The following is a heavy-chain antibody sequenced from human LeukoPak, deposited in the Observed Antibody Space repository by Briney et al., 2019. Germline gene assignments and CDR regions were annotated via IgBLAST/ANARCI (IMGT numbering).Heavy chain of an antibody. CDR2: INPNSGGT. CDR3: AKAYCGGDCYDYYFDY. CDR1: GYTFTGYY. J-gene: IGHJ4*02. D-gene: IGHD2-21*02. V-gene: IGHV1-2*02. Sequence: GASVKVPCKASGYTFTGYYMHWVRQAPGQGLEWMGWINPNSGGTNYAQKFQGRVTMTRDTSISTAYMELSRLRSDDTAVYYCAKAYCGGDCYDYYFDYWGQGTLVTVSS.